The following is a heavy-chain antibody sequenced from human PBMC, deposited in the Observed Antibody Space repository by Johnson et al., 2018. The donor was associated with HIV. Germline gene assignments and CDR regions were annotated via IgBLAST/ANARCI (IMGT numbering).Heavy chain of an antibody. V-gene: IGHV3-15*01. D-gene: IGHD6-19*01. CDR1: GFTFSNAW. CDR3: ARDHPVAGDAFDI. J-gene: IGHJ3*02. Sequence: MLLVESGGGLVQPGGSLRLSCAASGFTFSNAWMSWVRQAPGPGLEWIGRIKSKTDGGTTDYAASVKGRFTISRDNSKNTLYLQMNSLRAEATAVYYCARDHPVAGDAFDIWGQGTMVTVSS. CDR2: IKSKTDGGTT.